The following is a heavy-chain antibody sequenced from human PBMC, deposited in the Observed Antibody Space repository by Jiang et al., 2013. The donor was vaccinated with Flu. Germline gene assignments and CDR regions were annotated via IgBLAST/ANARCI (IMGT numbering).Heavy chain of an antibody. CDR1: GVSLSANGVG. Sequence: KPTQTLTLTCTVSGVSLSANGVGVGWIRQPPGKALEWLALIYWDDDKWYSPSLKSRLTITKDTSKSQVVLTLTNVDPVDTGTYFCAHYFFIGVAEWEFDYWGQGTRVTVSS. CDR2: IYWDDDK. J-gene: IGHJ4*02. CDR3: AHYFFIGVAEWEFDY. D-gene: IGHD6-19*01. V-gene: IGHV2-5*02.